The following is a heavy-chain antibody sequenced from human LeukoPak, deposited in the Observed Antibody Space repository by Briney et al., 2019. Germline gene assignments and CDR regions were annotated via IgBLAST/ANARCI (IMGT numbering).Heavy chain of an antibody. CDR2: ISGSGGST. V-gene: IGHV3-23*01. J-gene: IGHJ4*02. CDR3: ANSASITMVRGVITYFDY. Sequence: GESLRLSCAASGFTLSSYAMSWVRQAPGKGLEWVSAISGSGGSTYYADSVKDRLTISRDNSKNTLYLQLNSLRAEDTAVYYCANSASITMVRGVITYFDYWGQGTLVTVSS. CDR1: GFTLSSYA. D-gene: IGHD3-10*01.